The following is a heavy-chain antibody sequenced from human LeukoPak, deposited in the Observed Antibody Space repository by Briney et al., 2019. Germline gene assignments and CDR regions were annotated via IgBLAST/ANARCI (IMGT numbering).Heavy chain of an antibody. J-gene: IGHJ4*02. V-gene: IGHV4-34*01. CDR2: INHSGST. D-gene: IGHD5-18*01. Sequence: SETLSLTCAVYGGSFSGYYWSWIRQPPGKGLEWIGEINHSGSTNYNPSLKSQVTISVDTSKNQFSLKLSSVTAADTAVYYCARDPGYSYGPFDYWGQGTLVTVSS. CDR3: ARDPGYSYGPFDY. CDR1: GGSFSGYY.